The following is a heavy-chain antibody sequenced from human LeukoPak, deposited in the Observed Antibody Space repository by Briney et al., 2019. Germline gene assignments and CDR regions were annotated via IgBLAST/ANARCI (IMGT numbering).Heavy chain of an antibody. V-gene: IGHV3-23*01. J-gene: IGHJ4*02. CDR3: ARTYSSAWYFDY. Sequence: PGGSLRLSCAASGFTFSSYAMSWVRQAPGKGLEWVSDVSGNGGSTFYADSVKGRFTISRDHAKNSLYLQMNSLRAEDTAVYYCARTYSSAWYFDYWGQGTLVTVSS. CDR2: VSGNGGST. CDR1: GFTFSSYA. D-gene: IGHD6-19*01.